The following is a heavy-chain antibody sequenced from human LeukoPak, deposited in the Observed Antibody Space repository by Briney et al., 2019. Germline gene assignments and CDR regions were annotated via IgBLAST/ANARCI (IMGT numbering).Heavy chain of an antibody. CDR3: AKRGVVIRVILVGFHKEAYYFDS. CDR2: LSGSGSGT. J-gene: IGHJ4*02. Sequence: GGSLRLSCAVSGFTLSNYGMSWVRQAPGKGLEWVTGLSGSGSGTNYAESVKGRFTISRDNSKNTLYLQMNSLRADDTAVYFCAKRGVVIRVILVGFHKEAYYFDSWGQGALVTVSS. D-gene: IGHD3-22*01. V-gene: IGHV3-23*01. CDR1: GFTLSNYG.